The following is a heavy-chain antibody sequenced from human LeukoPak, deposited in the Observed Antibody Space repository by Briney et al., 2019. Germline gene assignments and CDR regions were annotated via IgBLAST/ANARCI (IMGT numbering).Heavy chain of an antibody. CDR1: GLTFSSSW. CDR2: ISYDGSNK. D-gene: IGHD2-15*01. Sequence: GGSLRLSCAVSGLTFSSSWMDWVRQAPGKGLEWVAVISYDGSNKYYADSVKGRFTISRDNSKNTLYLQMNSLRAEDTAVYYCARGAASFDYWGQGTLVTVSS. V-gene: IGHV3-30-3*01. CDR3: ARGAASFDY. J-gene: IGHJ4*02.